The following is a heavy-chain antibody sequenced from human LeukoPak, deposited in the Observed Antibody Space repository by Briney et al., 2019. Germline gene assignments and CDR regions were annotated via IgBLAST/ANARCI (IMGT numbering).Heavy chain of an antibody. CDR1: DGSISSYQ. D-gene: IGHD3-22*01. CDR2: IYYSGST. V-gene: IGHV4-59*01. Sequence: PSETLSLTCTVSDGSISSYQWSWIRQPPGKGLEWIGYIYYSGSTNYNPSLKSRVTISVDTSKNQFSLKLSSVTAADTAVYYCARVTGSGYTPYYYYYYYMDVWGKGTTVTISS. J-gene: IGHJ6*03. CDR3: ARVTGSGYTPYYYYYYYMDV.